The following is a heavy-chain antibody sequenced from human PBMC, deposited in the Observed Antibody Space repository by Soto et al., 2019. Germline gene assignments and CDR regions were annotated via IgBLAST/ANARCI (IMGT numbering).Heavy chain of an antibody. J-gene: IGHJ4*02. CDR3: ARVGHLKVYYGSDY. V-gene: IGHV4-59*01. Sequence: QVQLQASGPGLVKPSETLSLICTVSGGSIRDSYWTWIRQPPGTGLEWIGYVSSSGTTKYSPSLKSRVTMSVDTSKNQFSLKVNSVTTADTAVYYCARVGHLKVYYGSDYWGQGILVTVSS. CDR2: VSSSGTT. D-gene: IGHD1-26*01. CDR1: GGSIRDSY.